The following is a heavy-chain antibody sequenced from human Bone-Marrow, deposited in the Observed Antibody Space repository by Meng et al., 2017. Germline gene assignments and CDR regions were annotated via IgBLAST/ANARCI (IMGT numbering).Heavy chain of an antibody. V-gene: IGHV6-1*01. CDR2: TYYRSRWYK. CDR1: GDSVSSNSVA. J-gene: IGHJ4*01. Sequence: LRLSCAISGDSVSSNSVAWNWIRQSPSRGLEWLGRTYYRSRWYKDYAVSVKSRITINPDTSKNEFSLQLNSVTPEDTAVYFCARGTATLDFWGHGTLVTVYS. D-gene: IGHD2-15*01. CDR3: ARGTATLDF.